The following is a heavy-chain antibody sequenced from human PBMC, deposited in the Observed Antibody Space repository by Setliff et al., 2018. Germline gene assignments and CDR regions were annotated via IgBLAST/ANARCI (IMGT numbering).Heavy chain of an antibody. V-gene: IGHV3-74*01. Sequence: GGSLRLSCAASGFSFSNYWMHWVRQAPGKGLVWVSRINSDGSSTNYADSVKGQFTVSRDNAKNTLYLQMNSLRAEDTAVYYCVRDGAGAFDYWGQGALVTVSS. CDR3: VRDGAGAFDY. CDR1: GFSFSNYW. D-gene: IGHD1-26*01. J-gene: IGHJ4*02. CDR2: INSDGSST.